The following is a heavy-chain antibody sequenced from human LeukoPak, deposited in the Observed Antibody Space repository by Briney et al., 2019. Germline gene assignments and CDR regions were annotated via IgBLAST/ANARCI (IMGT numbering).Heavy chain of an antibody. Sequence: GGSLRLSCAASGLTFSSYSMNWVRQAPGKGLEWVSSISSSSSYIYYADSVKGRFTISRDNAKNSLYLQMHSLRAEDTAVYYCARDRPNYYGSDGHYYRRDGDYWGRGTLVSVSS. CDR2: ISSSSSYI. D-gene: IGHD3-22*01. J-gene: IGHJ4*02. V-gene: IGHV3-21*04. CDR3: ARDRPNYYGSDGHYYRRDGDY. CDR1: GLTFSSYS.